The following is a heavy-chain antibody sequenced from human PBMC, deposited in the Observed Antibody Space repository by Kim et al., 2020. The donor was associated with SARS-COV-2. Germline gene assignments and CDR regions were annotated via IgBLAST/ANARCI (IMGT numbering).Heavy chain of an antibody. CDR1: GFTFTGYA. V-gene: IGHV3-23*01. J-gene: IGHJ4*02. CDR2: IDGSDGTT. CDR3: MKGGWGWIWDH. Sequence: GGSLRLSCTTSGFTFTGYAMSWVRQAPGKELEWVSSIDGSDGTTYYVDSVKGRFTISRDNSKNTLYLQMSNLRADDTAVYYCMKGGWGWIWDHWGQGTLV. D-gene: IGHD2-2*03.